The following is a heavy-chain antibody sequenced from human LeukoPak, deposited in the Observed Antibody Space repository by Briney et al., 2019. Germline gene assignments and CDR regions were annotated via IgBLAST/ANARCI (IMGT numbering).Heavy chain of an antibody. D-gene: IGHD5-24*01. CDR3: ARGRWLQNFYYFDY. Sequence: GGSLRLSCAASGFTVSSNYMSRVRQAPGKGLEWVSVIYSGGSTYYADSVKGRFTISRDNSKNTLYLQMNSLRAEDTAVYYCARGRWLQNFYYFDYWGQGTLVTVSS. V-gene: IGHV3-53*01. CDR2: IYSGGST. CDR1: GFTVSSNY. J-gene: IGHJ4*02.